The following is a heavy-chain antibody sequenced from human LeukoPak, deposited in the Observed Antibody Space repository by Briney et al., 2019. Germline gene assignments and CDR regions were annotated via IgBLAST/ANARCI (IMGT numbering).Heavy chain of an antibody. J-gene: IGHJ3*02. Sequence: ASVKVSCKASGYTFTGYYMHWVRQAPGQGLELMGWINPNSGGTNYAQKFQGRVTMTRDTSISTAYMELSRLRSDDTAVYYCARTPAYSSSWLDIWGQGTMVTVSS. CDR1: GYTFTGYY. D-gene: IGHD6-13*01. CDR2: INPNSGGT. CDR3: ARTPAYSSSWLDI. V-gene: IGHV1-2*02.